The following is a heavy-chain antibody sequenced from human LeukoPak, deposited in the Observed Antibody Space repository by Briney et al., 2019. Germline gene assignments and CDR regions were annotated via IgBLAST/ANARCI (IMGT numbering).Heavy chain of an antibody. Sequence: GASVKVSCKASGYTFTSYDTNWVRQATGQGLEWMGWMNPNSGNTGYAQKFQGRVTMTRNTSISTAYMELSSLRSEDTAVYYCASMTAAAGTRPFDYWGQGTLVTVSS. CDR2: MNPNSGNT. CDR3: ASMTAAAGTRPFDY. CDR1: GYTFTSYD. D-gene: IGHD6-13*01. J-gene: IGHJ4*02. V-gene: IGHV1-8*01.